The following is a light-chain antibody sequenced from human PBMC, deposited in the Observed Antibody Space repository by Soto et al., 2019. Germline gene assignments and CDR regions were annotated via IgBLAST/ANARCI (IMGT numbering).Light chain of an antibody. J-gene: IGLJ3*02. CDR3: SSYTSSNTWV. CDR2: DVS. V-gene: IGLV2-14*01. CDR1: RSDIGDNNY. Sequence: QSVLTQPASVSGSPGQSITISCTGTRSDIGDNNYVSWYQQHPGKAPKVMIYDVSNRPSGVSDRFSGSKSGYTASLTISGLQAEDEADYYCSSYTSSNTWVFGGGTKLTVL.